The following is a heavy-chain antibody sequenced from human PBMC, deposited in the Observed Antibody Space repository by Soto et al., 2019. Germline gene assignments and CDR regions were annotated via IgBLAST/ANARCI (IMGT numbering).Heavy chain of an antibody. Sequence: GGSLRLSCAASGFTFSNFGMHWVRQAPGKGLEWVAVIWHDGKNKYYADSAKGRFTISRDNSKNTLYLQMNSLRAEDTAVYYCVRGEGGWETYWGQGTLVTVSS. CDR3: VRGEGGWETY. D-gene: IGHD6-19*01. J-gene: IGHJ4*02. CDR2: IWHDGKNK. CDR1: GFTFSNFG. V-gene: IGHV3-33*01.